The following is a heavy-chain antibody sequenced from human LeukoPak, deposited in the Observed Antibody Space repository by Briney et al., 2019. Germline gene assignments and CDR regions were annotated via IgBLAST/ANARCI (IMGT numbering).Heavy chain of an antibody. CDR1: GGSISSSSYY. CDR3: ARADTASDAFDI. D-gene: IGHD2-21*02. V-gene: IGHV4-61*01. CDR2: IYYSGST. Sequence: SETLSLTCTVSGGSISSSSYYWSWIRQPPGKGLEWIGYIYYSGSTNYNPSLKSRVTISVDTSKNQFSLKLSSVTAADTAVYYCARADTASDAFDIWGQGTMVTVSS. J-gene: IGHJ3*02.